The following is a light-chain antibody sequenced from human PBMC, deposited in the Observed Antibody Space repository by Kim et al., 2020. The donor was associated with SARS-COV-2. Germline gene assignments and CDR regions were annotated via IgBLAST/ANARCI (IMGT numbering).Light chain of an antibody. Sequence: GKTVASSGTRSSGSIASKYVQWYQQRPGSAPTTVIYEDNQRPSGVPDRFSGSIDSSSNSASLIISGLKTEDEADYYCQSYDSSNQVFGGGTQLTVL. V-gene: IGLV6-57*03. CDR2: EDN. J-gene: IGLJ3*02. CDR3: QSYDSSNQV. CDR1: SGSIASKY.